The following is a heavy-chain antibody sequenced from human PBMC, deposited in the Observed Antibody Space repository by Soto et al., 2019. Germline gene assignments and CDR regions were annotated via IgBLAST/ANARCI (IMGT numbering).Heavy chain of an antibody. D-gene: IGHD3-22*01. CDR1: GGSFSGYY. CDR2: INHSGST. J-gene: IGHJ4*02. CDR3: ARRVDSLIVVVITRFDY. Sequence: PSETLSLTCAVYGGSFSGYYWSWIRQPPGKGLEWIGEINHSGSTNYNPSLKSRVTISVDTSKNQFSLKLSSVTAADTAVYYCARRVDSLIVVVITRFDYWGQGTLVTVSS. V-gene: IGHV4-34*01.